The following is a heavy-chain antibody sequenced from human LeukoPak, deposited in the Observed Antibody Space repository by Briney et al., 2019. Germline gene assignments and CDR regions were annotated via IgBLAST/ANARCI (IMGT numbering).Heavy chain of an antibody. CDR3: ARDGGGLDY. V-gene: IGHV3-7*01. CDR2: IRQDGSET. D-gene: IGHD3-16*01. CDR1: GFSFGIYW. Sequence: QAGGSLRLSCAASGFSFGIYWMSWVRQAPGKGLEWVAYIRQDGSETYYADSVKGRFTISRDNAKNSLHLQMNSLRVEDTAVYYCARDGGGLDYWGQGTQVTVSS. J-gene: IGHJ4*02.